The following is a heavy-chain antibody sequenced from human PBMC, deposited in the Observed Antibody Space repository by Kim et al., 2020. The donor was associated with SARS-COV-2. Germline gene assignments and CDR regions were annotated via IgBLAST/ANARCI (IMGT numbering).Heavy chain of an antibody. D-gene: IGHD5-12*01. Sequence: GGSLRLSCAASGFTFRSYAMSWVRQAPGKGLEWVSSITDSGGSTSYAASVKGRFTISRDNSKNTLYLQMNSLRAEDTALYYCAKSGQLDNWGQGTLVTVSS. CDR1: GFTFRSYA. CDR3: AKSGQLDN. CDR2: ITDSGGST. V-gene: IGHV3-23*01. J-gene: IGHJ4*02.